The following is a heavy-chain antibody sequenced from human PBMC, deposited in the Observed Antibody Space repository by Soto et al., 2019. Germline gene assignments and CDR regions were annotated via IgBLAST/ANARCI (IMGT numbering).Heavy chain of an antibody. D-gene: IGHD5-12*01. Sequence: GASVKVSCKASGGTFSSYAISWVRQAPGQGLEWMGGIIPIFGTANYAQKFQGRVTITADESTSTAYMELSSLRSEDTAVYYCARAEVEMATATEALDYWGQGTLVTVSS. J-gene: IGHJ4*02. CDR1: GGTFSSYA. CDR2: IIPIFGTA. CDR3: ARAEVEMATATEALDY. V-gene: IGHV1-69*13.